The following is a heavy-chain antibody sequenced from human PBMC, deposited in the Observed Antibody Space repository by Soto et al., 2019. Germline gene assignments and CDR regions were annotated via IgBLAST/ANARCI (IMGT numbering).Heavy chain of an antibody. Sequence: QVQLVESGGGLVKPGGSLRLSCAASGFTFSDYYMSWIRQAPGKGLEWVSYFSGSGSTISYADSVKGRFTISRDNAKNSLYLQMNSLRAEDTAVYYCARNGDYYDSSGYFLRDAFDIWGQGTMVTVSS. D-gene: IGHD3-22*01. V-gene: IGHV3-11*01. J-gene: IGHJ3*02. CDR3: ARNGDYYDSSGYFLRDAFDI. CDR2: FSGSGSTI. CDR1: GFTFSDYY.